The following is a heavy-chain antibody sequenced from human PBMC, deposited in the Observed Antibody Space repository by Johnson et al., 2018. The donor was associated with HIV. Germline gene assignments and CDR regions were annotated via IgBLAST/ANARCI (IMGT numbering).Heavy chain of an antibody. CDR2: IISERDGGTT. CDR3: AKDVSLVTMIAEGLAFDI. Sequence: VQVVESGGGLVKPGGSLRLSCAASEFTFSKAWMNWVRQAPGKGLEWVGRIISERDGGTTDYSAPVKDRFTISRDDSTNTLYLQMNSLKIEDTAVYYCAKDVSLVTMIAEGLAFDIWGQGTMVTVSA. V-gene: IGHV3-15*01. D-gene: IGHD3-22*01. J-gene: IGHJ3*02. CDR1: EFTFSKAW.